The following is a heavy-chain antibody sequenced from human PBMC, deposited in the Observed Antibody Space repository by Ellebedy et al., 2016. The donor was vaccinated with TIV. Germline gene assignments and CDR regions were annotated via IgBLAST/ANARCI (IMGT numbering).Heavy chain of an antibody. Sequence: AASVKVSCKASGYTFSNYFVHWVRQAPGQGLEWMGWISAYNGNTNYAQKLQGRVTMTTDTSTSTAYMELRSLRSDDTAVYYCARPYGGDAFDIWGQGTMVTVSS. D-gene: IGHD4-23*01. CDR2: ISAYNGNT. CDR3: ARPYGGDAFDI. CDR1: GYTFSNYF. V-gene: IGHV1-18*04. J-gene: IGHJ3*02.